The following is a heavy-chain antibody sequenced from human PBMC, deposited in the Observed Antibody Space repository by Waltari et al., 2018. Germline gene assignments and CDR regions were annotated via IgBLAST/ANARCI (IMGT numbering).Heavy chain of an antibody. Sequence: QVQLVESGGGVVQPGGSLRLSCAASGLIFNNYDMHWVRKAPGEGLEWVAFIRYEGSDRKYAESVKGRFTTSRDNSNNMLFLEMNSLRPEDTAVYYCAKDPGSSTSYGIDYWGQGTLVTVSS. CDR3: AKDPGSSTSYGIDY. CDR2: IRYEGSDR. V-gene: IGHV3-30*02. J-gene: IGHJ4*02. D-gene: IGHD2-2*01. CDR1: GLIFNNYD.